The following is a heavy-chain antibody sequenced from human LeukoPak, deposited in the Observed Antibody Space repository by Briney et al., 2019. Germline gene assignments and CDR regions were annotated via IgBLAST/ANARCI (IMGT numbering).Heavy chain of an antibody. CDR1: GFTFSTYG. Sequence: GGSLRLSCAASGFTFSTYGMLWVRQAPGNGLEWVAFIRYDGNNKYYADSVKGRFTISRDNAKNSLYLQMNSLRGEDTAIYYCARDATLIPGTVYFDYWGQGALVTVSS. J-gene: IGHJ4*02. CDR2: IRYDGNNK. V-gene: IGHV3-30*02. CDR3: ARDATLIPGTVYFDY. D-gene: IGHD2-15*01.